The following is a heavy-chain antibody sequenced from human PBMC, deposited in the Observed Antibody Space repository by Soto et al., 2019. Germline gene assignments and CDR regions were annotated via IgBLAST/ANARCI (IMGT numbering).Heavy chain of an antibody. Sequence: GGSLRLSCAASGFTFSSYGMHWVRQAPGKGLEWVTVISYDGSNKYYADSVKGRFTISRDNSKNTLYLQMNSLRAEDTAVYYCAKERPSGSRPYYYGMDVWGQGT. V-gene: IGHV3-30*18. CDR1: GFTFSSYG. J-gene: IGHJ6*02. D-gene: IGHD1-26*01. CDR2: ISYDGSNK. CDR3: AKERPSGSRPYYYGMDV.